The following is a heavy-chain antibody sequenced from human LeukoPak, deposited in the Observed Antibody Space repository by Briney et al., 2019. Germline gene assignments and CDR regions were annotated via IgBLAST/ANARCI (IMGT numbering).Heavy chain of an antibody. CDR1: GYTFTNYA. Sequence: ASVKASCKASGYTFTNYAMNWVRQAPGQGLEWMGWINTNTGNPTYAQGFTGRFVFSLDASVSTAYLQIRRLKAEDTAVYYCARVPFVVMGDTGNWFDPWGQGTLVTVSS. CDR3: ARVPFVVMGDTGNWFDP. J-gene: IGHJ5*02. V-gene: IGHV7-4-1*01. CDR2: INTNTGNP. D-gene: IGHD2-8*01.